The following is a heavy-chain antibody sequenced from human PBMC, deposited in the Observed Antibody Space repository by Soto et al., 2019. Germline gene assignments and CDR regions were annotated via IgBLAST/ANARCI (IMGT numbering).Heavy chain of an antibody. V-gene: IGHV1-24*01. CDR3: ATDLPVYYYDSSGYYARHNY. D-gene: IGHD3-22*01. Sequence: ASVKVSCKVSGYTLTELSMHWVRQAPGKGLEWMGGFDPEDGETIYAQKFQGRVTMTEDTSTDTAYMELSSLRSEDTAVYYCATDLPVYYYDSSGYYARHNYSGQGTLVTVS. CDR2: FDPEDGET. CDR1: GYTLTELS. J-gene: IGHJ4*02.